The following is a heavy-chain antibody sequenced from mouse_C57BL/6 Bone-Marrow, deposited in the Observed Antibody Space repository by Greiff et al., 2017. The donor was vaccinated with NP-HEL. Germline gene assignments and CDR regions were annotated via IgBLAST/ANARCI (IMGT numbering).Heavy chain of an antibody. Sequence: EVQVVESEGGLVQPGSSMKLSCTASGFTFSDYYMAWVRQVPEKGLEWVANINYDGSSTYYLDSLKSRFIISRDNAKNILYLQMSSLKSEDTATYYCARVPYSNYNYFDYWGQGTTLTVSS. D-gene: IGHD2-5*01. CDR3: ARVPYSNYNYFDY. J-gene: IGHJ2*01. V-gene: IGHV5-16*01. CDR2: INYDGSST. CDR1: GFTFSDYY.